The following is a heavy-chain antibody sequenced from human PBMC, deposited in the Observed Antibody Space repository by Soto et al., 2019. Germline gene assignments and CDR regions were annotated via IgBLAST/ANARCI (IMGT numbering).Heavy chain of an antibody. CDR1: GYTLTELS. J-gene: IGHJ6*02. CDR3: AREGSGIAAASTNYYYGMDG. D-gene: IGHD6-13*01. Sequence: ASVKVSCKVSGYTLTELSMHWVRQAPGKGLEWMGWINPNSGGTNYAQKFQGWVTMTRDTSISTAYMELSRLRSDDTAVYYCAREGSGIAAASTNYYYGMDGWGQGTTVTVSS. V-gene: IGHV1-2*04. CDR2: INPNSGGT.